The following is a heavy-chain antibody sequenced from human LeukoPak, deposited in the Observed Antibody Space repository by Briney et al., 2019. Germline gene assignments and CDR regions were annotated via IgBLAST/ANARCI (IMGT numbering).Heavy chain of an antibody. D-gene: IGHD3-22*01. CDR2: INPNSGGT. CDR3: ARDPGIVEEYYFDY. V-gene: IGHV1-2*02. CDR1: GYTFTGYY. Sequence: ASVKVSCKASGYTFTGYYTHWVRQAPGQGLEWMGWINPNSGGTNYAQKFQGRVTMTRDTSISTAYMELSRLRSDDTAVYYCARDPGIVEEYYFDYWGQGTLVTVSS. J-gene: IGHJ4*02.